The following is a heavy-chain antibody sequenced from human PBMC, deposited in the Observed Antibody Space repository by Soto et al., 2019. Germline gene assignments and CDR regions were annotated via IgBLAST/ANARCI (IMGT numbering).Heavy chain of an antibody. D-gene: IGHD3-3*01. Sequence: PGGSLRLSCAASGFTFSSYEMNWVRQAPGKGLEWVSYISSSGSTIYYADSVKGRFTISRDNAKNSLYLQMNSLRAEDTAVYYCARIDYYDFWSGRRRDFDYWGQGTLVTVSS. CDR3: ARIDYYDFWSGRRRDFDY. J-gene: IGHJ4*02. V-gene: IGHV3-48*03. CDR2: ISSSGSTI. CDR1: GFTFSSYE.